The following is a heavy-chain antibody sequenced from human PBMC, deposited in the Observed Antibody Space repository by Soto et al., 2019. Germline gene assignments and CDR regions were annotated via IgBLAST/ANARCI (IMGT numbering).Heavy chain of an antibody. CDR1: GYSFTSYA. V-gene: IGHV1-3*01. Sequence: QVQLVQSGAEVKKPGASVKVSCKASGYSFTSYAIHWVRQAPGQGLECMGWINAANGNTRYSQKFQGRVTITRDTSVTTAYMDLSSLTSEDTAVYYCARSGGLDYWGQGTLITVSS. D-gene: IGHD3-10*01. CDR3: ARSGGLDY. CDR2: INAANGNT. J-gene: IGHJ4*02.